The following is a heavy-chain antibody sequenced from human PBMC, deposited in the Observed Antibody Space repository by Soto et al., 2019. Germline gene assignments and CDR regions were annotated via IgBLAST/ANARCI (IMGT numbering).Heavy chain of an antibody. CDR1: GYTFTTRG. J-gene: IGHJ4*02. D-gene: IGHD6-19*01. CDR3: ARAVAVPADFDY. Sequence: ASVKVSCKTSGYTFTTRGIHWVRQAPGQRLEWMGWINAGNGDTKYSQKFQGRVAITRDTSASAAYMELSSLSSEDTAVYYCARAVAVPADFDYWGQGTLVTVSS. CDR2: INAGNGDT. V-gene: IGHV1-3*01.